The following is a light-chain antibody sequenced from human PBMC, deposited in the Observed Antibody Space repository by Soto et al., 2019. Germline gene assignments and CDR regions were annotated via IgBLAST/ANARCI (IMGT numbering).Light chain of an antibody. Sequence: DIVMTQSPDSLAVSLGERATINCKSSQSVLYSSNNKNYLAWYQQKPGQPPKLLIYWSSTRESGVPDRFSGSGSGTDFTLTIISLHAEDVAVYYCQQYYSTPRTFGPGTKVDIK. CDR2: WSS. J-gene: IGKJ3*01. CDR3: QQYYSTPRT. CDR1: QSVLYSSNNKNY. V-gene: IGKV4-1*01.